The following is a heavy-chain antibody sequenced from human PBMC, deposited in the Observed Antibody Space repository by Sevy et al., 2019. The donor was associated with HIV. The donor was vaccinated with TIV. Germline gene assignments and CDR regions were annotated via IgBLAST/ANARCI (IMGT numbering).Heavy chain of an antibody. CDR3: ATGPSYYDSSGYYY. V-gene: IGHV1-24*01. J-gene: IGHJ4*02. Sequence: ASVKVSCKVSGYTLTELSMHWVRQAPGKGLEWMGGFDPEDGETIYAQKFQGRVTMTEDTSTGTAYMELSSLRSEDTAVYYCATGPSYYDSSGYYYWGQGTLVTVSS. CDR2: FDPEDGET. D-gene: IGHD3-22*01. CDR1: GYTLTELS.